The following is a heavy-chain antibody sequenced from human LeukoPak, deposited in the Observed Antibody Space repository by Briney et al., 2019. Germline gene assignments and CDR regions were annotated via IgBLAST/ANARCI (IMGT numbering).Heavy chain of an antibody. Sequence: PGGSLRLSCAASGLSFSNCWMSWVRQSPGKGLEWVANINQDGSDKYYMDSVKGRFTISRDNSKNTLYLQMNSLRAEDTAVYYCAPPLGIAVAYDAFDIWGQGTMVTVSS. V-gene: IGHV3-7*01. D-gene: IGHD6-19*01. CDR2: INQDGSDK. CDR3: APPLGIAVAYDAFDI. CDR1: GLSFSNCW. J-gene: IGHJ3*02.